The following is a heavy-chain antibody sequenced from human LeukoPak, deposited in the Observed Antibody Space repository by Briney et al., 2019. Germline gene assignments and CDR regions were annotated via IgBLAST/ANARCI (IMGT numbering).Heavy chain of an antibody. CDR2: ISSSGSTI. Sequence: GGSLRPSCAASGFTFSDYYMSWIRQAPGKGLEWVSYISSSGSTIYYADSVKGRFTISRDNAKNSLYLQMNSLRAEDTAVYYCARAQGAMTTGRAFDIWGQGTMVTVSS. V-gene: IGHV3-11*01. J-gene: IGHJ3*02. CDR3: ARAQGAMTTGRAFDI. CDR1: GFTFSDYY. D-gene: IGHD4-17*01.